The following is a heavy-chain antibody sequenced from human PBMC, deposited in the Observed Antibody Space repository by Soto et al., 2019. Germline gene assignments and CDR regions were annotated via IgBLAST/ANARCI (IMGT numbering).Heavy chain of an antibody. D-gene: IGHD4-17*01. CDR2: ISSSGGST. Sequence: GESLKISCAASGFTFSSYWMHWVRQAPGKGLVWVSPISSSGGSTHYADSVKGRFTISRDNSKNTLYLQMNSLRAEDTAVYYCAKDPHGDYLLNWFDPWGQGTLVTVSS. V-gene: IGHV3-23*01. J-gene: IGHJ5*02. CDR1: GFTFSSYW. CDR3: AKDPHGDYLLNWFDP.